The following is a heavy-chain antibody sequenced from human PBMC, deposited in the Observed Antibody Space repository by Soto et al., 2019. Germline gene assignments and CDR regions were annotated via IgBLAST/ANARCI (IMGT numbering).Heavy chain of an antibody. Sequence: SETLSLTCAVSGVSVSSGDYYWSWIRQPPGKGLEWIGYVYHTGSTNYNPSLKGRVTISVDTSKNQFSLQLNSVTAADTALYSCASMNILAGHAFDFWGQGTMVTVSS. CDR3: ASMNILAGHAFDF. CDR2: VYHTGST. D-gene: IGHD3-9*01. CDR1: GVSVSSGDYY. V-gene: IGHV4-61*08. J-gene: IGHJ3*01.